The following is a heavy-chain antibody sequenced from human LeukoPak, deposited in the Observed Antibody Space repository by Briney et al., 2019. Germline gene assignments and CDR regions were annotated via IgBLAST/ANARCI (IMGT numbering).Heavy chain of an antibody. CDR2: IYYSGST. D-gene: IGHD1-1*01. V-gene: IGHV4-61*01. Sequence: SETLSLTCTVSGGSISSSSYYWSWIRQPPGKRLEWIGYIYYSGSTNYNPSLKSRVTMSVDTSRNQFSLKLRSATPADTAVYYCTRTSSATAIDYWGQGTLVTVSS. CDR3: TRTSSATAIDY. J-gene: IGHJ4*02. CDR1: GGSISSSSYY.